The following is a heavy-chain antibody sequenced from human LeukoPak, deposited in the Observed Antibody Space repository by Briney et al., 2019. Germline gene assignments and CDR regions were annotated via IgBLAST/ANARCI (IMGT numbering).Heavy chain of an antibody. CDR1: GGTFSSYA. Sequence: ASVKVSCKASGGTFSSYAISWVRQAPGQGLEWMGGIIPIFGTANYAQKFQGRVTITADKSTSTAYIELSSLRSEDTAVYYCARGGEGKYYYYYMDVWGKGTTVTVSS. CDR3: ARGGEGKYYYYYMDV. CDR2: IIPIFGTA. J-gene: IGHJ6*03. D-gene: IGHD3-10*01. V-gene: IGHV1-69*06.